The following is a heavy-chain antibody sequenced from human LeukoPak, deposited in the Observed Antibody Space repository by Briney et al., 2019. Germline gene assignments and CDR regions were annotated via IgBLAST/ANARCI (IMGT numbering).Heavy chain of an antibody. Sequence: SETLSLTCTVSGGSISSYYWSWIRQPPGKGLEWIGYIYYSGTTNYNPSLKSRVTISVDTSKNQFSLKLSSVTAADTAVYYCARAGGSYGSRYYFDYWGQGTLVTVSS. J-gene: IGHJ4*02. CDR2: IYYSGTT. CDR1: GGSISSYY. D-gene: IGHD1-26*01. V-gene: IGHV4-59*01. CDR3: ARAGGSYGSRYYFDY.